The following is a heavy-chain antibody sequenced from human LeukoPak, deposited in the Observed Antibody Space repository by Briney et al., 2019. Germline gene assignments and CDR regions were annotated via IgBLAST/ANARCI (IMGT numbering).Heavy chain of an antibody. CDR1: GGSFSGYY. CDR3: ASLSKGGSDAFDI. CDR2: INHSGST. J-gene: IGHJ3*02. Sequence: SETLSLTCAVYGGSFSGYYWSWIRQPPGKGLEWIGEINHSGSTNYNPSLKSRVTISVDKSKNQFSLKLSSVTAADTAVYYCASLSKGGSDAFDIWGQGTMVTVSS. V-gene: IGHV4-34*01.